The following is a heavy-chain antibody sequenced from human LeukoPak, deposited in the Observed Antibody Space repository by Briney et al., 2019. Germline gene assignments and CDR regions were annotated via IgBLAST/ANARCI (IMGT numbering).Heavy chain of an antibody. D-gene: IGHD6-19*01. CDR1: GYTFSSYD. V-gene: IGHV1-8*01. CDR2: MNPNSSNT. Sequence: GASVKVSCKASGYTFSSYDINWVRQATGQGLEWMGWMNPNSSNTGYAQKFQGRLNMTRNTSISTAYMELSSLRSEDTAVHYCARRVGSGWPVQHWGQGTLVTVSS. CDR3: ARRVGSGWPVQH. J-gene: IGHJ1*01.